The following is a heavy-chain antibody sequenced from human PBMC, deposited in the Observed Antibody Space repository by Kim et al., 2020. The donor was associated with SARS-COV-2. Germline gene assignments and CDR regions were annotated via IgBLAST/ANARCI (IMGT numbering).Heavy chain of an antibody. J-gene: IGHJ5*02. CDR3: ARQARRGHIVARHDWFDP. D-gene: IGHD2-15*01. V-gene: IGHV4-39*01. CDR2: INYSGST. CDR1: GGSISSSSYY. Sequence: SETLSLTCTVSGGSISSSSYYWGWIRQPPGKGLEWIGSINYSGSTYYNPSLKSRVTISVDTSKNQFSLKLSSVTAADTAVYYCARQARRGHIVARHDWFDPWGQGTLVTVSS.